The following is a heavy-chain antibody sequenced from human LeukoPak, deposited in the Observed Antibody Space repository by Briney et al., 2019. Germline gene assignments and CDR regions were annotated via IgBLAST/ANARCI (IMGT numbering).Heavy chain of an antibody. CDR1: GFTFSSYS. CDR2: ISIFTSYI. V-gene: IGHV3-21*01. J-gene: IGHJ4*02. D-gene: IGHD2-2*01. CDR3: ARGRDCSSTSCYLVDY. Sequence: GGSLXLSCAASGFTFSSYSMNWVRQAPGKGREWVSSISIFTSYISYSHSLKRPFSISRDNPHNSLYLQMNSLRPQDTAVYYRARGRDCSSTSCYLVDYWGQGTLVTVSS.